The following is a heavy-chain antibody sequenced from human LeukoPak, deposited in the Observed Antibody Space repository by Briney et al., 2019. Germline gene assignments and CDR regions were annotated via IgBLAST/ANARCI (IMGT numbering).Heavy chain of an antibody. D-gene: IGHD6-6*01. CDR1: GGSFSGYY. CDR2: INHSGST. V-gene: IGHV4-34*01. Sequence: PSETLSLTCAVYGGSFSGYYWSWIRQPPGKGLEWIGEINHSGSTNYNPSLKSRVTISVDTSKDQFSLKLSSVTAADTAVYYCARIGRAYSSSSFISPIDYWGQGTLVTVSS. J-gene: IGHJ4*02. CDR3: ARIGRAYSSSSFISPIDY.